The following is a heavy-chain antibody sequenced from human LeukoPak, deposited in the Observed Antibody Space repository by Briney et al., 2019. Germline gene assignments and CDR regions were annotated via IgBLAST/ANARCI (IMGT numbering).Heavy chain of an antibody. CDR1: GFTFSSYA. D-gene: IGHD2-2*01. V-gene: IGHV3-23*01. CDR3: SRPFPYIDDDVAFNI. J-gene: IGHJ3*02. CDR2: ISGSGGST. Sequence: PGGSLRLSCAASGFTFSSYAMSWVRQAPGKGLEWVSAISGSGGSTYYADSVKGRFTISRDNSKNTAYLQMNTLRTEDTAIYYCSRPFPYIDDDVAFNIWGHGTVVTVSS.